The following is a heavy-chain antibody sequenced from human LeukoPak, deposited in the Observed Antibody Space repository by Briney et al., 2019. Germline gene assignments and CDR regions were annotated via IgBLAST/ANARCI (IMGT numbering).Heavy chain of an antibody. CDR3: ASGY. CDR1: GFTFSSYA. Sequence: PGGSLRLSCAASGFTFSSYAVSWVRQAPGKRLEWVSVISASGSRTDYADSVKGRFTISRDNSKNTLYLQMNSLRAEDTAVYYCASGYWGQGTLVTVSS. J-gene: IGHJ4*02. V-gene: IGHV3-23*01. CDR2: ISASGSRT.